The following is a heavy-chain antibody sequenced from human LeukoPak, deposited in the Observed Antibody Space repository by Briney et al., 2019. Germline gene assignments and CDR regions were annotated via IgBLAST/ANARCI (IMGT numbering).Heavy chain of an antibody. D-gene: IGHD1-20*01. CDR3: ARDITGDGDY. J-gene: IGHJ4*02. CDR2: IYYSGST. V-gene: IGHV4-59*01. CDR1: GGSISSYY. Sequence: PSETLSLTCTVSGGSISSYYWSWIRQPPGKGLEWIEYIYYSGSTNYNPSLKSRVTISVDTSKNQFSLKLSSVTAADTAVYYCARDITGDGDYWGQGTLVTVSS.